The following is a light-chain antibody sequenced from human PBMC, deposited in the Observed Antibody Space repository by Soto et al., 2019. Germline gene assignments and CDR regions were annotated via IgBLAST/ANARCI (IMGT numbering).Light chain of an antibody. CDR3: TSYTSSTTRV. Sequence: QSVLTQPASVSGSPGQSITISCTGTSSDVGGYNYVSWYQQHPGKAPKLMIYDVSNRPSGVSNRFSGSKSGNTASLTISGLQSEGEADYYCTSYTSSTTRVFGTGTKVPVL. CDR1: SSDVGGYNY. V-gene: IGLV2-14*01. J-gene: IGLJ1*01. CDR2: DVS.